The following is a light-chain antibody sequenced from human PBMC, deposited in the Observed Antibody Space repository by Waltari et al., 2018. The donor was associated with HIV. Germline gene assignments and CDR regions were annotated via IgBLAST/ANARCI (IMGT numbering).Light chain of an antibody. Sequence: QAAVTQAPSLPVSPGGTLTLTCVSSPGPVTSGHHTYWFQQKSGQAPRTLIYDTFNKHPWTPARFSGSLLGGKAALTLSGAQPEDEAEYFCLLSFAGARPVVFGGGTNLTVL. V-gene: IGLV7-46*01. CDR1: PGPVTSGHH. J-gene: IGLJ2*01. CDR3: LLSFAGARPVV. CDR2: DTF.